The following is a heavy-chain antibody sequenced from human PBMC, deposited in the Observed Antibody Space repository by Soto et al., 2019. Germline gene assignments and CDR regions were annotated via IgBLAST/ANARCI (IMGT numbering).Heavy chain of an antibody. CDR1: GFTFSSYA. V-gene: IGHV3-23*01. CDR2: ISGSGGST. D-gene: IGHD2-2*01. Sequence: PGGSLRLSCAASGFTFSSYAMSWVRRAPGKGLEWVSAISGSGGSTYYADSVKGRFTISRDNSKNTLYLQMNSLRAEDTAVYYCAKIRYCSSTSCYRSSYYYYGMDVWGQGTTVTVSS. J-gene: IGHJ6*02. CDR3: AKIRYCSSTSCYRSSYYYYGMDV.